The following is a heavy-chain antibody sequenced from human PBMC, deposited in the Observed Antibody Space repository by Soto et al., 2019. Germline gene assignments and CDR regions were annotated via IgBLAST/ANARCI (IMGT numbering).Heavy chain of an antibody. CDR2: ISNDGNTR. Sequence: QLQLVESGGGVVKPGRSLRLSCVVSGFTFRSHGMHWVRKAPGKGLEWLAVISNDGNTRYYADSVKGRFTISRDNSRDTLNLQMTTLRPEDTAVHYCAKDREDTAMTLDYWGQGTLVTVSS. CDR1: GFTFRSHG. D-gene: IGHD5-18*01. CDR3: AKDREDTAMTLDY. J-gene: IGHJ4*02. V-gene: IGHV3-30*18.